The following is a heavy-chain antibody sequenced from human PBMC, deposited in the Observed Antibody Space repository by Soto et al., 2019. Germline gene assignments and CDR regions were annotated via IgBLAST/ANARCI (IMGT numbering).Heavy chain of an antibody. J-gene: IGHJ4*02. V-gene: IGHV1-46*01. CDR2: INPSGGAT. Sequence: QVQMVQSGAEVKKPGASVKVSCEASGYTFTDYYMHWVRQAPGQGLEWMGRINPSGGATTYVQKFRGRVTMTTDTSTSTVYMDLSSLTPEDTAVYYCARGSSLALDYWGQGTLVTVSS. CDR1: GYTFTDYY. CDR3: ARGSSLALDY.